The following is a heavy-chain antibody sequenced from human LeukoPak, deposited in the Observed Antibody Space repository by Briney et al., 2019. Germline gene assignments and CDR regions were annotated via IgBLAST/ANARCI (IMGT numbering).Heavy chain of an antibody. CDR1: GGSISSYY. D-gene: IGHD2/OR15-2a*01. CDR3: ARLNKSYYYGMDV. J-gene: IGHJ6*02. Sequence: SETLSFTCTVSGGSISSYYWSWIRQPPGKGLEWIGYIYYSGSTNYNPSLKSRVTISVDTSKNQFSLKLSSVTAADTAVYYCARLNKSYYYGMDVWGQGTTVTVSS. V-gene: IGHV4-59*08. CDR2: IYYSGST.